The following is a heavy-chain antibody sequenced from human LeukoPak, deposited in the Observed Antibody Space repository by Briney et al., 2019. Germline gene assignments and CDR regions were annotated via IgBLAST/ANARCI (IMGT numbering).Heavy chain of an antibody. D-gene: IGHD4-17*01. CDR1: GFTFSRYG. Sequence: GGSLRLSCAASGFTFSRYGMHWVRQAPGKGLEWVAVISYDGSNKYYADSVKGRFTISRDNSKNTLYLQMNSLRAEDTAVYYCAKSGGVTTTLGYWGQGTLVTVSS. J-gene: IGHJ4*02. CDR2: ISYDGSNK. CDR3: AKSGGVTTTLGY. V-gene: IGHV3-30*18.